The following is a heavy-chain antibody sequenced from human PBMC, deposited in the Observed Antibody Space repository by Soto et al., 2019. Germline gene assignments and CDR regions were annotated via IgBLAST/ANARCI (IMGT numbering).Heavy chain of an antibody. V-gene: IGHV3-23*01. CDR3: SREGTVASYYFDG. Sequence: VGSLRLSCAASGFTFSSFAMSWVRQAPGKGLDWVPAISGSGGSTYSADSVKGRFTISRDNSKNTLYLQMSSLRAEDTAVYYCSREGTVASYYFDGCGQGTLLTVSS. CDR2: ISGSGGST. J-gene: IGHJ4*02. D-gene: IGHD5-12*01. CDR1: GFTFSSFA.